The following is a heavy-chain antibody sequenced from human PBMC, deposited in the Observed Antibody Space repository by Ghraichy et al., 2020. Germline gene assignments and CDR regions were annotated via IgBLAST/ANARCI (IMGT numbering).Heavy chain of an antibody. D-gene: IGHD2-21*02. J-gene: IGHJ4*02. CDR3: ATLGAYCGGDCYSGYFDY. CDR1: GGSISSGGYY. V-gene: IGHV4-31*02. Sequence: SETLSLTCTVSGGSISSGGYYWSWIRQHPGKGLEWIGYIYYSGSTYYNPSLKSRVTISVDTSKNQFSLKLSSVTAADTAVYYCATLGAYCGGDCYSGYFDYWGQGTLVTVSS. CDR2: IYYSGST.